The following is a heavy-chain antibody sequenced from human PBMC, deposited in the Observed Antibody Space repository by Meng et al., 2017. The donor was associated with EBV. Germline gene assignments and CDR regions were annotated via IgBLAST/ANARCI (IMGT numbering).Heavy chain of an antibody. CDR1: GFTVSGNY. V-gene: IGHV3-53*01. Sequence: LVVCGVGLSQPGGSLRRSWAASGFTVSGNYMSWGRRARGKGLEWVSVICSGGSTDYADSEKGRFTISRDNSKNTLYLQMNSLRAEDTAVYYCAKHRLGPLDYWGQGTLVTVSS. J-gene: IGHJ4*02. D-gene: IGHD5-12*01. CDR3: AKHRLGPLDY. CDR2: ICSGGST.